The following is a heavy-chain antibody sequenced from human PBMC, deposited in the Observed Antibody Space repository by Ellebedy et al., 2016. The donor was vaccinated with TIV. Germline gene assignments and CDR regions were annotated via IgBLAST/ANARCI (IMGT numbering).Heavy chain of an antibody. CDR1: GESFSGHY. J-gene: IGHJ4*02. CDR2: MNHRGSA. V-gene: IGHV4-34*01. Sequence: GSLRLSXAVYGESFSGHYWSWVRQSSGKGLEWIGEMNHRGSANCNPSLKSRVTISVDTSKNQFSLKVRSVTAADTAVYYCARGTVALQRLEYFDSWGRGSLVTVSS. CDR3: ARGTVALQRLEYFDS. D-gene: IGHD6-19*01.